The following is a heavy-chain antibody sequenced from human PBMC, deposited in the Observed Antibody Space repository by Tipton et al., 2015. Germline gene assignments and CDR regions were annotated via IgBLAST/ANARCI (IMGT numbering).Heavy chain of an antibody. J-gene: IGHJ6*02. CDR3: ARGPLWSGQGGYYYYGMGV. CDR2: MKPNNGNT. Sequence: QVQLVQSGAEVKKPGASVKVSCKASGYTFISYDINWVRQATGQGLEWMGWMKPNNGNTGYAQRFQGRVTMTRNTSISTAYMELSSLRSEDTAVYYCARGPLWSGQGGYYYYGMGVWGQGTTVTVSS. CDR1: GYTFISYD. D-gene: IGHD3-3*01. V-gene: IGHV1-8*01.